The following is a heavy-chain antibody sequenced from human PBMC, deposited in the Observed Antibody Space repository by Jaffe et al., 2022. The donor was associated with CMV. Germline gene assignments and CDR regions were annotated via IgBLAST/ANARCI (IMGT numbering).Heavy chain of an antibody. CDR1: GFTFSSYS. Sequence: EVQLVESGGGLVKPGGSLRLSCAASGFTFSSYSMNWVRQAPGKGLEWVSSISSSSSYIYYADSVKGRFTISRDNAKNSLYLQMNSLRAEDTAVYYCARDYEFKFAAGWNYEYYYYYMDVWGKGTTVTVSS. CDR2: ISSSSSYI. D-gene: IGHD1-7*01. CDR3: ARDYEFKFAAGWNYEYYYYYMDV. V-gene: IGHV3-21*01. J-gene: IGHJ6*03.